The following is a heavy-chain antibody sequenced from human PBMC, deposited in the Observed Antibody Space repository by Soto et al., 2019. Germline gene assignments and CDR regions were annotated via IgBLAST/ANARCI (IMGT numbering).Heavy chain of an antibody. CDR1: GFTLSSYS. J-gene: IGHJ3*02. Sequence: GGSLRLSCAASGFTLSSYSMNWVRQAPGKGLEWVSSISSSSSYIYYADSVKGRFTISRDNAKNSLYLQMNSLRAEDTAVYYCARYCSSTSCYASHAFDIWGQGTMVTVSS. CDR3: ARYCSSTSCYASHAFDI. D-gene: IGHD2-2*01. CDR2: ISSSSSYI. V-gene: IGHV3-21*01.